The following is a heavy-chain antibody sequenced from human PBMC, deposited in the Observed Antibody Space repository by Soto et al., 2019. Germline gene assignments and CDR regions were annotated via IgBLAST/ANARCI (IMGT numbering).Heavy chain of an antibody. J-gene: IGHJ3*02. CDR1: GYTFTSSG. V-gene: IGHV1-18*01. D-gene: IGHD2-15*01. Sequence: ASAKVSCKASGYTFTSSGISWVRQAPGQGLEWMGWISAYNGNTHYAQKLQGRVTMTTDTSTSTAYMELRSLRSYYSAVYYCAGRAMNPHYSAFDIWGQGTMVTVSS. CDR2: ISAYNGNT. CDR3: AGRAMNPHYSAFDI.